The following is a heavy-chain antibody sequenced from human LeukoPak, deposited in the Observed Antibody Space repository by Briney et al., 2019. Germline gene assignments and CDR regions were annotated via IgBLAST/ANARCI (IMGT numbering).Heavy chain of an antibody. V-gene: IGHV4-59*08. CDR2: IYYSGST. J-gene: IGHJ4*02. CDR3: ARRRETYGVFDY. CDR1: GGSISNYY. D-gene: IGHD4-17*01. Sequence: SETLSLTGTVSGGSISNYYWGWLRQPPGKGLEWVGYIYYSGSTYYNPSLESRVTVSIDTSKSQFSLRLSSVTAADTAVYYCARRRETYGVFDYWGQGTLVTVSS.